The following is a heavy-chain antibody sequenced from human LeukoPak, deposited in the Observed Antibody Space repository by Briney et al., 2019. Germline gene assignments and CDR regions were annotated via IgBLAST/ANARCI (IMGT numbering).Heavy chain of an antibody. CDR3: ARQSYDSGSLYYTY. D-gene: IGHD3-10*01. Sequence: SETLSLTCAVSGYSISKTYYWGWIRQPPGKGLEWLGGIHHSGNTYYNPSLKGRVTISVDTSKKQFSLKLSSVTAADTAVYHCARQSYDSGSLYYTYWGQGTLATVSS. V-gene: IGHV4-38-2*01. J-gene: IGHJ4*02. CDR1: GYSISKTYY. CDR2: IHHSGNT.